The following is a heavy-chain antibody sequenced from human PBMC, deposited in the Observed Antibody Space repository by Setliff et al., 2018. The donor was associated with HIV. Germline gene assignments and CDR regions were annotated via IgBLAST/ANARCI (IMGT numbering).Heavy chain of an antibody. D-gene: IGHD3-22*01. V-gene: IGHV1-69*13. CDR1: GYSFTTSG. Sequence: SVKVSCKASGYSFTTSGVSWVRQAPGQGLEWMGAIFPIFGTPNYAQKFQGRVTISADESTSTAYMELSSLTSEDTAVYYCARDPPTYDSSGYSFDSWGQGTLVTVSS. J-gene: IGHJ4*02. CDR3: ARDPPTYDSSGYSFDS. CDR2: IFPIFGTP.